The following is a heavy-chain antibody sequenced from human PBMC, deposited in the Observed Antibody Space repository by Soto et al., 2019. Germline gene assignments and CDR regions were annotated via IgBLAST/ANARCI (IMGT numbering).Heavy chain of an antibody. CDR1: GFSVRSSQ. CDR2: IYSGGST. V-gene: IGHV3-53*04. Sequence: GGSLRLSCAASGFSVRSSQMSWVRQAPGKGLEWVSVIYSGGSTYYADSVKGRFTISRHNSKNTLYLQMNSLRAEDTAVYYCARGPGDTAMGYYYYGMDVWGQGTTVTVSS. J-gene: IGHJ6*02. D-gene: IGHD5-18*01. CDR3: ARGPGDTAMGYYYYGMDV.